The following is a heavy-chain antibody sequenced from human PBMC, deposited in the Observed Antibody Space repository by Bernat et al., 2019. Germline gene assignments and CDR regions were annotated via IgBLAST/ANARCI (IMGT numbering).Heavy chain of an antibody. CDR3: VKNDVVVTVLGYFQH. V-gene: IGHV3-64D*06. Sequence: EVQLVESGGGLVQPGGSLRLSCSASGFTFSSYAMHWVRQAPGKGLEYVSAISSDGGSTYYADSVKGRFTISRDNSKNTLYLQMSSLRAEDTAVYYCVKNDVVVTVLGYFQHWGQGTLVTVSS. CDR1: GFTFSSYA. CDR2: ISSDGGST. J-gene: IGHJ1*01. D-gene: IGHD2-21*02.